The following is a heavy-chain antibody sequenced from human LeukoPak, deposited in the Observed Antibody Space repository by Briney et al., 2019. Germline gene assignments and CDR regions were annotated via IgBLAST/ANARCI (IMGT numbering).Heavy chain of an antibody. Sequence: ASVKVSCKASGYTFTSYGISWVRQAPGQGLEWMGWISAYNGNTNYAQKLQGRVTMTTDTSTSTAYMELRSLRSDDMAVYYCARVSYSSSWYTGWYYYYMDVWGKGTTVTVSS. CDR3: ARVSYSSSWYTGWYYYYMDV. CDR2: ISAYNGNT. J-gene: IGHJ6*03. D-gene: IGHD6-13*01. V-gene: IGHV1-18*03. CDR1: GYTFTSYG.